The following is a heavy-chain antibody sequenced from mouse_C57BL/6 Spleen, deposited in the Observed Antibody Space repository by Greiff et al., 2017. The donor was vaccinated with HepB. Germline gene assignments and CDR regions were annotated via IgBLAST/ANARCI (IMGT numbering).Heavy chain of an antibody. J-gene: IGHJ2*01. CDR3: TREVTTRGYFDY. Sequence: EVMLQQSGTVLARPGASVKMSCKTSGYTFTSYWMHWVKQRPGQGLEWIGAIYPGNSDTSYNQKFKGKAKLTAVTSASTAYMELSSLTNEDSAVYYCTREVTTRGYFDYWGQGTTLTVSS. D-gene: IGHD2-2*01. CDR2: IYPGNSDT. CDR1: GYTFTSYW. V-gene: IGHV1-5*01.